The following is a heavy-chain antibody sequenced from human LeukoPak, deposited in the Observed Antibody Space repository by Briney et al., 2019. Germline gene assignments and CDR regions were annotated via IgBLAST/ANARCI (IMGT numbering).Heavy chain of an antibody. CDR1: GGSISSGGYY. CDR3: ARANYPYYYDSSGYYFDY. J-gene: IGHJ4*02. CDR2: IYYSGST. D-gene: IGHD3-22*01. V-gene: IGHV4-31*03. Sequence: SQTLSLTCTVSGGSISSGGYYWSWIRQHPGKGLEWIGYIYYSGSTYYNPSLKSRVTISVDTSKNQFSLKLCSVTAADTAVYYCARANYPYYYDSSGYYFDYWGQGTLVTVSS.